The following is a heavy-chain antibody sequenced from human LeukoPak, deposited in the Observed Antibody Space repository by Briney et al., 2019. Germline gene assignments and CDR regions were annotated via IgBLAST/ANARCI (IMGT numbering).Heavy chain of an antibody. CDR3: ARGTLYSGWSYYFDY. Sequence: SETLSLTCTVSGGSISTSNYYWSWIRQPPGKGLEWIGEINHSGSTNYNPSLKSRVTISVDTSKNQFSLKLSSVTAADTAMYYCARGTLYSGWSYYFDYWGQGSQVTVSS. CDR1: GGSISTSNYY. CDR2: INHSGST. D-gene: IGHD6-19*01. V-gene: IGHV4-39*07. J-gene: IGHJ4*02.